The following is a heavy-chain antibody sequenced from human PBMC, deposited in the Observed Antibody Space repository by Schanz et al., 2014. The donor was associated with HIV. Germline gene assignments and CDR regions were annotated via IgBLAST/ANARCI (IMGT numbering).Heavy chain of an antibody. Sequence: QVQLVQSGAEVKKPGASVKVSCKASGYTFSSYGISWVRQAPGQGLEWMGWISGYNGNTDYAQKFQDRVTMTTDTSTSTAYMELRSLRSDDTAVYFCARAAFSSEYYYGMDVWGQGTTVTVSS. CDR3: ARAAFSSEYYYGMDV. V-gene: IGHV1-18*04. CDR2: ISGYNGNT. D-gene: IGHD3-3*02. J-gene: IGHJ6*02. CDR1: GYTFSSYG.